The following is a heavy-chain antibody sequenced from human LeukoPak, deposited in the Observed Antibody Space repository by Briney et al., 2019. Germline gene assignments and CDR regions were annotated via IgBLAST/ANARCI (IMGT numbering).Heavy chain of an antibody. CDR3: AREGNDILTGYYDNWFDP. J-gene: IGHJ5*02. Sequence: ASVTVSCKAAGYTFTSYAMHWGCQAPGQRIGWMGWINAGNGNTKYSQKFQGRVTITRDTSASTAYMELSSLRSEDTAVYYCAREGNDILTGYYDNWFDPWGQGTLVTVSS. CDR1: GYTFTSYA. V-gene: IGHV1-3*01. D-gene: IGHD3-9*01. CDR2: INAGNGNT.